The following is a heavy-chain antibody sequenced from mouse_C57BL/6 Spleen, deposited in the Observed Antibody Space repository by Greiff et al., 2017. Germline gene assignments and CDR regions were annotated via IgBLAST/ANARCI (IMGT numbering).Heavy chain of an antibody. CDR3: TREENWLHFQY. CDR1: GFTFSSYA. D-gene: IGHD4-1*01. CDR2: ISSGGDYI. Sequence: EVKLVESGEGLVKPGGSLKLSCAASGFTFSSYAMSWVRQTPEKRLEWVAYISSGGDYIYYADTVKGRFTIYRDNARNTLYLQMSSLKSEDTAMYYYTREENWLHFQYWPQHTTLTLSS. V-gene: IGHV5-9-1*02. J-gene: IGHJ2*01.